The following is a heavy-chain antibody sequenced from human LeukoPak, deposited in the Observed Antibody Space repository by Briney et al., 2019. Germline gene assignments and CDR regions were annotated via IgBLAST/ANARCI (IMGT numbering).Heavy chain of an antibody. CDR3: ASGGATTTLNFDY. V-gene: IGHV1-46*01. CDR1: GYTFSNYC. J-gene: IGHJ4*02. Sequence: ASVKVSCKASGYTFSNYCMHWVRQAPGQGLEWMGIINPSGGSTSYAQKFQGRVTMTRDTSTSTVYMELSSLRSEDTAVYYCASGGATTTLNFDYWGQGTLVTVSS. CDR2: INPSGGST. D-gene: IGHD1-26*01.